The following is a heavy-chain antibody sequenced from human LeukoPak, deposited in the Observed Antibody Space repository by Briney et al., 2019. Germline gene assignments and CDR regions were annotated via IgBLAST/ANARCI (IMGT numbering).Heavy chain of an antibody. CDR2: ISGSGGST. D-gene: IGHD3-10*01. J-gene: IGHJ4*02. CDR1: GFTFSSYA. V-gene: IGHV3-23*01. CDR3: AKSSHYGSGSYTPYGYYFDY. Sequence: GGSLRLSCAASGFTFSSYAMSWVRQAPGKGLEWVSAISGSGGSTYYADSVKGRFTISRDNSENTLYLQMNSLRAEDTAVYYCAKSSHYGSGSYTPYGYYFDYWGQGTLVTVSS.